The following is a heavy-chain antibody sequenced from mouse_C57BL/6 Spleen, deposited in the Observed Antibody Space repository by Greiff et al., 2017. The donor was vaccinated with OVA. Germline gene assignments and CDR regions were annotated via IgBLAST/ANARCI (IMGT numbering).Heavy chain of an antibody. CDR1: GYSFTSYY. CDR2: IYPGSGNT. CDR3: AREAQALAMDY. V-gene: IGHV1-66*01. D-gene: IGHD3-2*02. Sequence: QVQLQQSGPELVKPGASVKISCKASGYSFTSYYIHWVKQRPGQGLEWIGWIYPGSGNTKYNEKFKGKATLTADTSSSTAYMQLSSLTSEDSAVYYCAREAQALAMDYWGQGTSVTVSS. J-gene: IGHJ4*01.